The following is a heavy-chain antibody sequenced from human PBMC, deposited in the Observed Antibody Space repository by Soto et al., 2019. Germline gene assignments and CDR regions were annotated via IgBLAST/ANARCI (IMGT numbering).Heavy chain of an antibody. V-gene: IGHV4-59*08. D-gene: IGHD3-22*01. CDR2: IYYMGRT. CDR3: AVLGYYDSSGYPMAFDI. CDR1: DSISTYY. J-gene: IGHJ3*02. Sequence: SETLSLTCTVDSISTYYWNWIRQSPGKGLEWIGYIYYMGRTNYNPSLRSRVTMSIDTSRNQFSLKLRSEDTAVYYCAVLGYYDSSGYPMAFDIWGQGTMVTVS.